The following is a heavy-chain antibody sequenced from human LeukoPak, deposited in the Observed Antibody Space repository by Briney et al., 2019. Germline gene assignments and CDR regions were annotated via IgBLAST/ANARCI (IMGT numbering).Heavy chain of an antibody. Sequence: SETLSLTCTVSGGSISSSSYYWGWIRQPPGKGLEWIGSIYYSGSTYYNPSLKSRVTISVDTSKNQFSLKLSSVTAADTAVYYCARDWRTVIWYYYMDVWGKGTTVTVSS. CDR3: ARDWRTVIWYYYMDV. D-gene: IGHD4-17*01. J-gene: IGHJ6*03. CDR1: GGSISSSSYY. V-gene: IGHV4-39*07. CDR2: IYYSGST.